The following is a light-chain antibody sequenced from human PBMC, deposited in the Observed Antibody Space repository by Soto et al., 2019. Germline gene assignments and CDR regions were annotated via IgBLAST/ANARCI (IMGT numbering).Light chain of an antibody. CDR1: SXDVDDYRY. CDR2: DGN. Sequence: QSALAQPRSVSGSPGQLLTISCTGTSXDVDDYRYVSWYQQYPGKAPKLVIYDGNKRPSGVPDRFSGSNSGNTASLTISGLQAEDEADYYCCSYVTTPEIFGTGTKGTVL. CDR3: CSYVTTPEI. J-gene: IGLJ1*01. V-gene: IGLV2-11*01.